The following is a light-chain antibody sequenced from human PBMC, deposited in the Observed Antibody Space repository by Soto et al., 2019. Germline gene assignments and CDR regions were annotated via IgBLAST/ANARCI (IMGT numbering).Light chain of an antibody. CDR3: QHYGSSPYT. Sequence: EIVLTQSPGTLSLSPGERATLSCRASQRVSSSYLAWYQQKPGQAPRLLIYGASSRATGIPDRFSGSGSVTDFNLTIGRLEPEDLAVYFCQHYGSSPYTFGQGTKLEIK. CDR2: GAS. CDR1: QRVSSSY. J-gene: IGKJ2*01. V-gene: IGKV3-20*01.